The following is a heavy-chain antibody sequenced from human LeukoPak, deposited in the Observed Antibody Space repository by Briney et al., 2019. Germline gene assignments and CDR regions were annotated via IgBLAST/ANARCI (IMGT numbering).Heavy chain of an antibody. CDR3: ARDEDGGYRFAYYYYGMDV. CDR1: GYTFTSYG. Sequence: GASVKVSCKASGYTFTSYGISWMRQAPGQGLEWMGWISAYNGNTNYAQKLQGRVTMTTDTSTSTAYMELRSLRSDDTAVYYCARDEDGGYRFAYYYYGMDVWGQGTTVTVSS. D-gene: IGHD5-18*01. J-gene: IGHJ6*02. V-gene: IGHV1-18*01. CDR2: ISAYNGNT.